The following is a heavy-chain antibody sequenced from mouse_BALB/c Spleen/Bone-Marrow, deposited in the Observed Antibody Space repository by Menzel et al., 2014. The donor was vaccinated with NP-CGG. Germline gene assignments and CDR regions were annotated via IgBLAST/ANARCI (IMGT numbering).Heavy chain of an antibody. CDR2: IDPYNGGT. J-gene: IGHJ3*01. V-gene: IGHV1S135*01. CDR1: GYSFTDYN. CDR3: GLNSLLRPFAY. Sequence: EVKLQESGPELVKPGASVKVSCKASGYSFTDYNMYWVKQSHGKSLEWIGYIDPYNGGTSYNQKFKGKATLTVGKSSSTAFMHLNSLTSEDSAVYYCGLNSLLRPFAYWGQGTLVTVSA. D-gene: IGHD1-2*01.